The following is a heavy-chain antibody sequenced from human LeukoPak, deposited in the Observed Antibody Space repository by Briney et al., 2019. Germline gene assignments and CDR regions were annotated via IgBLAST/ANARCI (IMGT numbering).Heavy chain of an antibody. J-gene: IGHJ4*02. CDR1: GFTFATYG. CDR2: ISAYNGNT. CDR3: ARAGPYSSSDY. D-gene: IGHD6-6*01. V-gene: IGHV1-18*01. Sequence: ASVNVSCKASGFTFATYGITWVRQAPGQGLEWVGWISAYNGNTKYAQKLQGRVTMATDTSTSTAYMELGSLRSDDTAVYYCARAGPYSSSDYWGQGTLVTVSS.